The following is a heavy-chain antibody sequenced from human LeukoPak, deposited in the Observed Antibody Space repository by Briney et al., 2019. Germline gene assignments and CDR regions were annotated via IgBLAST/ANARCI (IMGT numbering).Heavy chain of an antibody. CDR3: ARDPSDY. CDR1: GFTFSSYN. Sequence: GGSLRLPCAASGFTFSSYNMNWVRQAPGKGLEWVSYIGSASTTIYYADSVKGRFTISRDNAKNSLYLQMNSLRDEDTAVYYCARDPSDYWGQGTLVTVSS. J-gene: IGHJ4*02. V-gene: IGHV3-48*02. CDR2: IGSASTTI.